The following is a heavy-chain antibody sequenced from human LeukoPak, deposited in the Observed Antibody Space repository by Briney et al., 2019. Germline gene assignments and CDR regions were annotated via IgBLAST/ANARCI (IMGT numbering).Heavy chain of an antibody. CDR1: GFTFSGFW. V-gene: IGHV3-7*01. CDR2: INVDGNEK. Sequence: PGGSLRLSCAASGFTFSGFWMSWVRQAPGKGLELVANINVDGNEKTYVDSVKGRFTISRDNAKNSLYLQMNGLRAEDTAVYYCARGRSCYPLGQGTLVTVSS. J-gene: IGHJ5*02. CDR3: ARGRSCYP. D-gene: IGHD2-15*01.